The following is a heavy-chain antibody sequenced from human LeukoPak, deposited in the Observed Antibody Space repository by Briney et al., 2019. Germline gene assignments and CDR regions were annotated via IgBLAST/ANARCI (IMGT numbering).Heavy chain of an antibody. D-gene: IGHD3-10*01. Sequence: SETLSLTCTVSGGSVSSVSYYWSWIRQPPGKGLEWIAYIYYSGTTHYNPSLKSRLTISADTSKNQFALKLKSVTAADTAVYYCARTDRDYGSGSFHYFDYWGQGTLVTVSS. V-gene: IGHV4-61*01. CDR2: IYYSGTT. CDR1: GGSVSSVSYY. CDR3: ARTDRDYGSGSFHYFDY. J-gene: IGHJ4*02.